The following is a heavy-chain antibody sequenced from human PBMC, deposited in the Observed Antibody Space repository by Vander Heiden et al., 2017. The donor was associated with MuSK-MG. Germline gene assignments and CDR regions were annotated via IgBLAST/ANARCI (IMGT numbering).Heavy chain of an antibody. J-gene: IGHJ4*02. D-gene: IGHD2-21*01. CDR1: GFTFSSYA. CDR2: IAYDGSNK. CDR3: ARARRVVVIAMPFDY. V-gene: IGHV3-30-3*01. Sequence: QVQLVESGGGVVQPGRSLRLSRAAPGFTFSSYAMHWVRQAPGKGLEWVAVIAYDGSNKYYADSVKGRFTISRDNSKNTLYLQMNSLRAEDTAVYYCARARRVVVIAMPFDYWGQGTLVTVSS.